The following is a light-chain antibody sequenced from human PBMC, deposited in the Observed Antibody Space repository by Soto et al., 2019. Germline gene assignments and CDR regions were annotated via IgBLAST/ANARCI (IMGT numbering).Light chain of an antibody. CDR1: QSVTSN. V-gene: IGKV3-15*01. CDR2: GAS. J-gene: IGKJ4*01. CDR3: QQYSQWPLT. Sequence: EIVMTQSPATLSVSPGERSSLSFRPSQSVTSNLAWYQQKPGQAPRLLMYGASTRATGIPARFGGSGSATEFTLTISSLQSEDFAVYYCQQYSQWPLTFGGGTKVDIK.